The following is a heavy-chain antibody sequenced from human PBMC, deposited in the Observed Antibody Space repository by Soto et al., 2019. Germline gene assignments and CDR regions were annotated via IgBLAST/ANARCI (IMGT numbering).Heavy chain of an antibody. J-gene: IGHJ3*02. D-gene: IGHD3-3*01. CDR2: TYYRSKWYN. V-gene: IGHV6-1*01. Sequence: QVQLQQSGPGLVKPSQTLSLTCAISGDSVSRNSVAWNWIRQSPSRGLEWLGRTYYRSKWYNDYGVTVKGRITINPDTSKNQFSLQLNSVTPEDTAVYYCARGRFNAFGIWGQGTMVTVSS. CDR3: ARGRFNAFGI. CDR1: GDSVSRNSVA.